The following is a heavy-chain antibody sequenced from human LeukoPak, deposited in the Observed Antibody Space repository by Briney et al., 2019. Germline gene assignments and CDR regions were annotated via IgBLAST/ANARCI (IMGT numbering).Heavy chain of an antibody. Sequence: PGGSLRLSWALSGFAFVTYAVSWGRQAPGVGLEWVSSISANGQATYYADSVEGRFTISRDNSKKTLYLQLNCLRPEDTATYYCARDPNSTIIYRLADWGQGTLVTVSS. J-gene: IGHJ4*02. CDR3: ARDPNSTIIYRLAD. CDR1: GFAFVTYA. CDR2: ISANGQAT. V-gene: IGHV3-23*01. D-gene: IGHD2/OR15-2a*01.